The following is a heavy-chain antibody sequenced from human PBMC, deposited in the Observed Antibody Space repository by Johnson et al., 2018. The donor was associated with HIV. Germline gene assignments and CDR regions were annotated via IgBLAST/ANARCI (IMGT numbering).Heavy chain of an antibody. CDR2: ISWNSGSI. CDR3: AREVAGGYWGWSGAFDI. CDR1: GFTFSSHG. J-gene: IGHJ3*02. V-gene: IGHV3-9*01. D-gene: IGHD3-3*01. Sequence: VQLVESGGGVVQPGESLRLSCAASGFTFSSHGMHWVRQAPGKGLEWVSGISWNSGSIGYADSVKGRFTISRDNAKNSLYLQMNSLRAEDTALYSCAREVAGGYWGWSGAFDIWGQGTMGTVSS.